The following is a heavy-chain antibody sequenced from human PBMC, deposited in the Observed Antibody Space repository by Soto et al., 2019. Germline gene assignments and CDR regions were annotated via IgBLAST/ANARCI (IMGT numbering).Heavy chain of an antibody. CDR1: GYTFTHYY. D-gene: IGHD5-18*01. V-gene: IGHV1-46*01. Sequence: QVQLVQSGAEVKKPGASVKVSCKASGYTFTHYYIHWVRQAPGQGLEWMGIINPNGGSTTYAQKFRAGFTMTRDTSTSTVCMEVSSLRSEGSAVYYCATSVNSAMALDYWGQGTLVTVSS. CDR3: ATSVNSAMALDY. CDR2: INPNGGST. J-gene: IGHJ4*02.